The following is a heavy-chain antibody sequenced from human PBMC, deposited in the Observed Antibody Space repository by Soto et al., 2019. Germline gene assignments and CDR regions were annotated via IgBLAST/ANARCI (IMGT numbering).Heavy chain of an antibody. CDR3: AIDRSAALGYGLDV. CDR2: ISAYNGRT. CDR1: GYTVSSYG. D-gene: IGHD6-13*01. V-gene: IGHV1-18*01. Sequence: ASVKVSCKASGYTVSSYGINGVRRARGQGLECVGWISAYNGRTSSSQKFRGRVTMTTDTSTTTADKELTSLRADDTALYCCAIDRSAALGYGLDVWGQGTSVTVSS. J-gene: IGHJ6*02.